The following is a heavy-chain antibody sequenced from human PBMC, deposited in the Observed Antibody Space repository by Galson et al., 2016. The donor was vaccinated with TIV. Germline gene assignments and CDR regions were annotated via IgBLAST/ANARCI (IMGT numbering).Heavy chain of an antibody. V-gene: IGHV3-23*01. J-gene: IGHJ5*02. CDR1: GFTFSSHA. Sequence: SLRLSCAASGFTFSSHAMSWVRQAPGKGLEWISAITGGAGSTYYADSVKGRFTISRDNSMNTAYLQMNSLRADDTAIYYCAKDRGSGWYENWFDPWGQGTLVTVSS. CDR3: AKDRGSGWYENWFDP. CDR2: ITGGAGST. D-gene: IGHD6-19*01.